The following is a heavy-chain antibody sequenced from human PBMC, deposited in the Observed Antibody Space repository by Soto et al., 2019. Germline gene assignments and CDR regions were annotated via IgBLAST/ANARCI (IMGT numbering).Heavy chain of an antibody. CDR3: AKGYVDTAIVTAYYYGMDV. V-gene: IGHV3-23*01. CDR2: ISGSGGST. Sequence: GGSLRLSCAASGFNFSSYAMSWVRQAPGKGLEWVSAISGSGGSTYYADSVKGRFTISRYNSKNTLYLQMNSLRAEDTAVYYCAKGYVDTAIVTAYYYGMDVWGQGTTVTVSS. CDR1: GFNFSSYA. D-gene: IGHD5-18*01. J-gene: IGHJ6*02.